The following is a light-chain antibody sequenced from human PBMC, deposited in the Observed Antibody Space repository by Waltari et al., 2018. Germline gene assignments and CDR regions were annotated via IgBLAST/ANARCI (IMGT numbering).Light chain of an antibody. J-gene: IGKJ2*01. Sequence: DIQMTQSPSTLFASVGDRVTITCRASQSIDIWLAWYQQKPGTVPKLLIYKASSLESGVPSRFSGSGSGTEFTLTISSLQPDDFATYYCQQYNNYPMYTFGQGTKLE. CDR3: QQYNNYPMYT. CDR2: KAS. V-gene: IGKV1-5*03. CDR1: QSIDIW.